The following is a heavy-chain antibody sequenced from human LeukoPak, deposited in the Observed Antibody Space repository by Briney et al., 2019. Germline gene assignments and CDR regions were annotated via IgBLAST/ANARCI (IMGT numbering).Heavy chain of an antibody. D-gene: IGHD2-21*01. J-gene: IGHJ4*02. CDR3: TIIPNVILFTHYFEY. CDR1: GGVFTTYA. V-gene: IGHV1-69*11. Sequence: GASVKVSCKASGGVFTTYAVSWVRQVPGQGLEWMGSIIPFLGTTNYAQKFQGRVTITADEPTRTAYMELTYVRSDDTAVYYCTIIPNVILFTHYFEYWGQGTLVTVSS. CDR2: IIPFLGTT.